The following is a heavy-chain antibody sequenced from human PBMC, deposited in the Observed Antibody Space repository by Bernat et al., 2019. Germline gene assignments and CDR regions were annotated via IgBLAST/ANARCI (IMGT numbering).Heavy chain of an antibody. CDR1: GFTFSNYG. D-gene: IGHD6-25*01. J-gene: IGHJ4*02. CDR2: IWYDSSNS. Sequence: QVQLVESGGGVVQPGTSLRLSCVASGFTFSNYGMHWVRQAPGKGLECVAVIWYDSSNSYYADSVRGRFTISKDNSKHTLCLQMNSLRTEDTGVYYCAREGWSAMAAAGTGADYWGQRTLVSVSS. CDR3: AREGWSAMAAAGTGADY. V-gene: IGHV3-33*01.